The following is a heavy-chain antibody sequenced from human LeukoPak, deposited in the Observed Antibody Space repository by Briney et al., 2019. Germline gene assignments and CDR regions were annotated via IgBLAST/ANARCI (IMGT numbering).Heavy chain of an antibody. J-gene: IGHJ4*02. CDR3: ANRGDGSGSYDY. D-gene: IGHD3-10*01. V-gene: IGHV3-13*01. CDR1: GFTFSSYD. CDR2: IGTAGDT. Sequence: GGSLRLSCAASGFTFSSYDMHWVRQATGKGLEWVSAIGTAGDTYYPGSVKGRFTISRDNSKNTLYLQMNSLRAEDTAVYYCANRGDGSGSYDYWGQGTLVTVSS.